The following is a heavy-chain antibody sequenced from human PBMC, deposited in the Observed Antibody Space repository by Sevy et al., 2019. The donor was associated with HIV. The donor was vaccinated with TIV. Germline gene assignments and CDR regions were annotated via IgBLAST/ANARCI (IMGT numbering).Heavy chain of an antibody. J-gene: IGHJ4*02. D-gene: IGHD1-26*01. CDR3: AKVESGGSGVDY. CDR1: GFTFSSYG. V-gene: IGHV3-30*18. Sequence: GGSLRLSCAASGFTFSSYGMYWVRQAPGKGLEWVAVISYDGSNKYYADSVKGRFTISRDNSKNTLYLQMNSLRAEDTAVYYCAKVESGGSGVDYWGQGTLVTVSS. CDR2: ISYDGSNK.